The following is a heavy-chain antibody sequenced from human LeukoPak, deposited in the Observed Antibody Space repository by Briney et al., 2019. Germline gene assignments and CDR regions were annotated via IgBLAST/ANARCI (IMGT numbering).Heavy chain of an antibody. J-gene: IGHJ4*02. CDR2: IYYSGST. D-gene: IGHD6-19*01. CDR3: ARAKLYSSGWSYSDY. V-gene: IGHV4-59*08. Sequence: SETLSLACTVSGGSISSYYWSWIRQPPGKGLEWIGYIYYSGSTNYNPSLKSRVTISVDTSKNQFSLKLSSVTAADTAVYYCARAKLYSSGWSYSDYWGQGTLVTVSS. CDR1: GGSISSYY.